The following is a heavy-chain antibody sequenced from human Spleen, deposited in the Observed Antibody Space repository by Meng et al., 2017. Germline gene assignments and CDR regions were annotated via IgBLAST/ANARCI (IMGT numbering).Heavy chain of an antibody. V-gene: IGHV1-3*01. CDR2: INGGNGNT. Sequence: VPFGSSGAEVKKPGASMKVSCKASGYTFTSYAIHWVRQAPGQRLEWMGWINGGNGNTKYSQKFQGRVTITRDTSASMAYMELSSLRSEDTAVYYCARCYYYGSGTFDYWGQGTLVTVSS. J-gene: IGHJ4*02. CDR1: GYTFTSYA. CDR3: ARCYYYGSGTFDY. D-gene: IGHD3-10*01.